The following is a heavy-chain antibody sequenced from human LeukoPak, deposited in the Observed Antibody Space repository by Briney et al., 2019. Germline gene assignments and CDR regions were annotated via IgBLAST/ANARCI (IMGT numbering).Heavy chain of an antibody. CDR3: ARGLPAAIVWNWFDP. D-gene: IGHD2-2*01. J-gene: IGHJ5*02. V-gene: IGHV1-69*01. Sequence: SVKVSXKASGGTFSSYAISWVRQAPGQGLEWIGGIIPIFGTANYAQKFQGRVTITADESTSTAYMELSSLRSEDTAVYYCARGLPAAIVWNWFDPWGQGTLVTVSS. CDR1: GGTFSSYA. CDR2: IIPIFGTA.